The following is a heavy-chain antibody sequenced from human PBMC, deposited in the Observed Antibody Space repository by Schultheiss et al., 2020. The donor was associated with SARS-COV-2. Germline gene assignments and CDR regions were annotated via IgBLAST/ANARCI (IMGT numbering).Heavy chain of an antibody. Sequence: SVKVSCKASGFTFTSSAVQWVRQARGQRLEWIGWIVVGSGNTNYAPKFQGRVTITADESTSTAYMELSSLRSEDTAVYYCARAEVRWLLLLDAFDIWGQGTMVTVSS. J-gene: IGHJ3*02. V-gene: IGHV1-58*01. D-gene: IGHD3-22*01. CDR3: ARAEVRWLLLLDAFDI. CDR2: IVVGSGNT. CDR1: GFTFTSSA.